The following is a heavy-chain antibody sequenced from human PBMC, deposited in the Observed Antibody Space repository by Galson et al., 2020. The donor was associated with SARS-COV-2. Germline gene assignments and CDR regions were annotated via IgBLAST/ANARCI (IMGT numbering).Heavy chain of an antibody. CDR3: ARAGITIFGVVIEAFDI. V-gene: IGHV4-31*03. Sequence: SETLSLTCTVSGGSISSGGYYWSWIRQHPGKGLEWIGYIYYSGSTYYNPSLKSRVTISVDTSKNQFSLKLSSVTAADTAVYYCARAGITIFGVVIEAFDIWGQGTMVTVSS. D-gene: IGHD3-3*01. J-gene: IGHJ3*02. CDR2: IYYSGST. CDR1: GGSISSGGYY.